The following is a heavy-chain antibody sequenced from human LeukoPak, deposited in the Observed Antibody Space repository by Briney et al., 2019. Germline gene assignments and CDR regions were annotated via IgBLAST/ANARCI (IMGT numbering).Heavy chain of an antibody. CDR1: GFTFSSYA. D-gene: IGHD3-10*01. V-gene: IGHV3-23*01. Sequence: GGSLRLSRAASGFTFSSYAMSWVRQAPGKGLEWVSAISGSGGSTYYADSVKGRFTISRDNSKNTLYLQMNSLRAEDTAVYYCATRITMVRGVLDYWGQGTLVTVSS. CDR3: ATRITMVRGVLDY. J-gene: IGHJ4*02. CDR2: ISGSGGST.